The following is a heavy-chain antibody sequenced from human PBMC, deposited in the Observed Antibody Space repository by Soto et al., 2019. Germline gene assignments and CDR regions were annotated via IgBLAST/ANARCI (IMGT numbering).Heavy chain of an antibody. CDR3: VREIAPRGFDP. CDR1: GYSVSGNTAS. CDR2: TYYRSKWYN. J-gene: IGHJ5*02. D-gene: IGHD2-21*01. Sequence: SQTLLLTCAMSGYSVSGNTASLNWIRQSPSRGLEWLGRTYYRSKWYNDYPASVKSRITINPDTSKNQFSLQLNSVGPEDTAVYYCVREIAPRGFDPWGQGTLVTVSS. V-gene: IGHV6-1*01.